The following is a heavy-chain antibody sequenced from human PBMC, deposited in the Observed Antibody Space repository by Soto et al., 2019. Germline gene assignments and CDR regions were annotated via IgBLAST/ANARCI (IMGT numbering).Heavy chain of an antibody. Sequence: SETLSLTCAVYGGSFSGYYWSWIRQPPGKGLEWIGEINHSGSTNYNPSLKSRVTISVDTSKNQFSLKLTSVTAADTALYFCARGFSFSDNSDNDRIYFYYGMDVWGQGTTVTVSS. CDR1: GGSFSGYY. CDR2: INHSGST. D-gene: IGHD2-15*01. J-gene: IGHJ6*02. V-gene: IGHV4-34*01. CDR3: ARGFSFSDNSDNDRIYFYYGMDV.